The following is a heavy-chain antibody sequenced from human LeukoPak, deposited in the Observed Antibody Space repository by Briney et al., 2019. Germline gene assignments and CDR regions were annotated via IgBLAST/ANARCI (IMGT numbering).Heavy chain of an antibody. CDR1: GGSISSYY. V-gene: IGHV4-59*01. D-gene: IGHD5-12*01. CDR2: YSGST. CDR3: ARGFDSKSTYFDY. Sequence: SETLSLTCTVSGGSISSYYWSWIRQPPGKGLEWIGYYSGSTNYNPSLKSRVTISLDTSKNQFSLKLRSVTAADTAVYYCARGFDSKSTYFDYWGQGTLVTVSS. J-gene: IGHJ4*02.